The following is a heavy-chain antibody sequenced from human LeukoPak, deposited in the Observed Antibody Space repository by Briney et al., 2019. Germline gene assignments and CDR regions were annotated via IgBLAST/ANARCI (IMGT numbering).Heavy chain of an antibody. CDR1: GFTFDTFT. CDR2: ISSGGTYR. Sequence: PGGSLRLSCAASGFTFDTFTMDWVRQAPGKGLEWVSSISSGGTYRDYADSVKGRFTISRDNDRRTLFLQMSSLRPEDTALYCARQVGPLIYFDSWGQGTLVTVSS. J-gene: IGHJ4*02. D-gene: IGHD1-26*01. CDR3: ARQVGPLIYFDS. V-gene: IGHV3-21*01.